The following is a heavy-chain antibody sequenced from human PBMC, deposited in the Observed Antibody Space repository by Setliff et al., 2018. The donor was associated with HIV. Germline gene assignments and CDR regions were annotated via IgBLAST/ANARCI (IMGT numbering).Heavy chain of an antibody. V-gene: IGHV1-2*02. J-gene: IGHJ4*02. CDR2: INPKSGGT. CDR1: GFTFNGYY. CDR3: ARDRTAGYIYDYGY. Sequence: ASVKVSCKSSGFTFNGYYIHWVRQAPGQGLEWMGWINPKSGGTNYAYKFQGRVTLTRDTSISTTYMELSSLTSDDTAVYYCARDRTAGYIYDYGYWGQGTLVAVSS. D-gene: IGHD3-16*01.